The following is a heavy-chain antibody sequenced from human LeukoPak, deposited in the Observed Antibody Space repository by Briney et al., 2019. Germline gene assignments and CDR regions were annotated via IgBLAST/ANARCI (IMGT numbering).Heavy chain of an antibody. V-gene: IGHV3-30*18. CDR1: GFTFSNYG. D-gene: IGHD2-2*01. CDR2: ISYNGGSQ. J-gene: IGHJ4*02. CDR3: AKEATEYTSRALDY. Sequence: GGSLRLSCAASGFTFSNYGMHWVHQAPGKGLEWVAVISYNGGSQFYADSVKGRFTISRDDSKDTLYLQMNNLRAEDTAVYYCAKEATEYTSRALDYWGQGTLVTVSS.